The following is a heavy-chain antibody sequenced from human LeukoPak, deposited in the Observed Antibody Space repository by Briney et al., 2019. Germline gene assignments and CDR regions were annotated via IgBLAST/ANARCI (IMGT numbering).Heavy chain of an antibody. V-gene: IGHV1-3*01. J-gene: IGHJ3*02. CDR3: TFVVVTAIVAFDI. Sequence: ASVKASCKASGYTFTSYAMHWVRQAPGQRLEWMGWINAGIGNTKYSQKFQGRVTITRDTSASTGYMELSSLRAEDTAVYYCTFVVVTAIVAFDIWGQGTMVTVSS. D-gene: IGHD2-21*02. CDR2: INAGIGNT. CDR1: GYTFTSYA.